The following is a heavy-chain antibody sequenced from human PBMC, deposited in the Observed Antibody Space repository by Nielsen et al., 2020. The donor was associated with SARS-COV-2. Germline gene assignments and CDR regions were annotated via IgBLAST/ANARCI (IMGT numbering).Heavy chain of an antibody. CDR3: ARDPDDYCSSTSCYDP. Sequence: GESLKISCAASGFTFSSYSMNWVRQAPGKGLEWVSYIDSSSGTTFYADSVKGRFTISRDTARNSLYLQMNSLRADDTAVYYCARDPDDYCSSTSCYDPWGQGTLVTVSS. D-gene: IGHD2-2*01. CDR1: GFTFSSYS. V-gene: IGHV3-48*04. CDR2: IDSSSGTT. J-gene: IGHJ5*02.